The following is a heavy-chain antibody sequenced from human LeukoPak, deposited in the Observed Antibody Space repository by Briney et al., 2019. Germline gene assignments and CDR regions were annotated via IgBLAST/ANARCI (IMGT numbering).Heavy chain of an antibody. CDR3: ARGIIVGATPAHQSGFDAFGI. V-gene: IGHV4-34*01. Sequence: NPSETLSLTCAVYGGSFSGYYWSWIRQPPGKGLEWIGEINHSGSTNYNPSLKSRVTISVDTSKNQFSLKLSSVTAADTAVYYCARGIIVGATPAHQSGFDAFGIWGQGTMVTVSS. CDR2: INHSGST. CDR1: GGSFSGYY. D-gene: IGHD1-26*01. J-gene: IGHJ3*02.